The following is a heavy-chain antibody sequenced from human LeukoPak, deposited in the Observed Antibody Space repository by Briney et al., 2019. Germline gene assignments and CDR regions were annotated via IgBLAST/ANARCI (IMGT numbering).Heavy chain of an antibody. V-gene: IGHV4-61*08. Sequence: PSETLSLTCTVSGGSISSGGYYWSWIRQPPGKGLEWIGYIYYSGSTNYNPSLKSRVTISVDTSKNQFSLKLSSVTAADTAVYYCARVPVTFVDTAMAPIHDAFDIWGQGTMVTVSS. CDR2: IYYSGST. D-gene: IGHD5-18*01. CDR1: GGSISSGGYY. J-gene: IGHJ3*02. CDR3: ARVPVTFVDTAMAPIHDAFDI.